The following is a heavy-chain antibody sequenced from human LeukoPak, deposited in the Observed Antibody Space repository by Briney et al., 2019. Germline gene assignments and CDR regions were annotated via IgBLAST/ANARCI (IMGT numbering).Heavy chain of an antibody. Sequence: GGSLRLSCAASGFTFSSYSMNWVRQAPGKGLEWLSGITNSGVTTYYAESVRGRFTISRDNSKNTLYLQMNNLGAEDTAVYHCASRLPSETYYGVLDYWGQGTLVTVSS. V-gene: IGHV3-23*01. J-gene: IGHJ4*02. D-gene: IGHD3-16*01. CDR1: GFTFSSYS. CDR3: ASRLPSETYYGVLDY. CDR2: ITNSGVTT.